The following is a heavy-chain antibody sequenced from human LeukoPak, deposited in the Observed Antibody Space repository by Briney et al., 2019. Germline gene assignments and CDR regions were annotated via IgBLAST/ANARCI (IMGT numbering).Heavy chain of an antibody. CDR3: ASKSTDHGELRFDY. CDR1: GDSTNTYF. CDR2: IYYTGTT. Sequence: PSETLSLTCTISGDSTNTYFWSWIRQPPGKGLEWIGYIYYTGTTNYSPSLKSRVTISVDTSKNQFSLKVSSVTAADTGVYYCASKSTDHGELRFDYWGQGTLVTVSS. V-gene: IGHV4-59*01. D-gene: IGHD4-17*01. J-gene: IGHJ4*02.